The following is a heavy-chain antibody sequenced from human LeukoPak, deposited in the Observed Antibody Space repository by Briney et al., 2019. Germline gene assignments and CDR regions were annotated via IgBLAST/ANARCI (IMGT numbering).Heavy chain of an antibody. CDR2: ISYDGSNK. V-gene: IGHV3-30*04. CDR3: AREGVTTS. Sequence: GGSLRLSCAASGFTFSSYAMHWVRQAPGKGLEWVAVISYDGSNKYYADSVKGRFTISRDNAKNSLYLQMNSLRAEDTAVYYCAREGVTTSWGQGTLVTVSS. CDR1: GFTFSSYA. D-gene: IGHD4-17*01. J-gene: IGHJ5*02.